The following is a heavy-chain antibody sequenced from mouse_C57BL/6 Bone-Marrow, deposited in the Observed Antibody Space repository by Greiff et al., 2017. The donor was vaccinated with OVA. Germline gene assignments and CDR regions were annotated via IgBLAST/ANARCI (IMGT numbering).Heavy chain of an antibody. CDR2: ISNLAYSI. CDR1: GFTFSDYG. Sequence: EVQRVESGGGLVQPGGSLKLSCAASGFTFSDYGMAWVRQAPRKGPEWVAFISNLAYSIYYADTVTGRFTISRENAKNTLYLEMSSLRSEDTAMYYCARQGYYGSSPMDYWGQGTSVTVSS. D-gene: IGHD1-1*01. CDR3: ARQGYYGSSPMDY. V-gene: IGHV5-15*01. J-gene: IGHJ4*01.